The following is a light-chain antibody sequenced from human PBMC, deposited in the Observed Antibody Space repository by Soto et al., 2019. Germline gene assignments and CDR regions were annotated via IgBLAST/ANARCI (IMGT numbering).Light chain of an antibody. CDR3: QKYNSAPFT. CDR2: AAS. Sequence: DIQMTQSPSSLSASVGDRVTITCRASQRISNYLAWYQQKPGKVPKLLIYAASTVQSGVPSRFSGSASGTDVTLTISSLQHEDVASYYCQKYNSAPFTFGPGTKVHIQ. V-gene: IGKV1-27*01. CDR1: QRISNY. J-gene: IGKJ3*01.